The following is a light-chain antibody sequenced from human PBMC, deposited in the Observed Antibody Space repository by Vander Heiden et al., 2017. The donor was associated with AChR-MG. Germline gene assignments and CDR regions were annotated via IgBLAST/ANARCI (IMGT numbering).Light chain of an antibody. CDR1: QSVSSK. V-gene: IGKV3-15*01. Sequence: EIVMTQSPATLSVSPGERATLPCRASQSVSSKLDWYQQKPGQAPRLLIDGASSRANGIPDRFSGSGSGKEFTLTSSSRQYEDFAVYYWQQDNNLHLFGHGTKVDIK. CDR2: GAS. J-gene: IGKJ3*01. CDR3: QQDNNLHL.